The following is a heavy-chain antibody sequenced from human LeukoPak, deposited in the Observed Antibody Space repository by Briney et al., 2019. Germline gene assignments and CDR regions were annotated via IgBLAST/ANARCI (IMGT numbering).Heavy chain of an antibody. D-gene: IGHD3-22*01. V-gene: IGHV4-61*05. CDR3: ARFMTDYYDSSGYYRHLFYAMDV. CDR1: GGSNSSSSYY. J-gene: IGHJ6*02. Sequence: PSETLSLTCTVSGGSNSSSSYYWGWIRQPPGKGLECIGYIYYSGSTNYNSSLKSRVTISVDTSKNQFSLKLSSVTAADTAVYYCARFMTDYYDSSGYYRHLFYAMDVWGQGTTVTVSS. CDR2: IYYSGST.